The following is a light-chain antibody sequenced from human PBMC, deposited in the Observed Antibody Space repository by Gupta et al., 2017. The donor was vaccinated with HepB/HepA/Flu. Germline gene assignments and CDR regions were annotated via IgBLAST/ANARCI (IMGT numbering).Light chain of an antibody. Sequence: QSALTQPRSVSESPGQSVTISCTGTSSDIGAYKYVSWYQQHPGKAHRLKIYDVNKRPAGVPDRVAGSKSGNTASLTISGLQAEDEADYYCYSIEETYTSWVLGGGTKLTVL. V-gene: IGLV2-11*01. J-gene: IGLJ3*02. CDR2: DVN. CDR1: SSDIGAYKY. CDR3: YSIEETYTSWV.